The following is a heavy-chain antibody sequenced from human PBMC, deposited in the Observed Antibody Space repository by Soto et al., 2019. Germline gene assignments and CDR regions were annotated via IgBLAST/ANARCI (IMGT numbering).Heavy chain of an antibody. J-gene: IGHJ5*02. V-gene: IGHV3-23*01. CDR1: GGTLSNFA. D-gene: IGHD3-10*01. CDR3: AKGSWVHHGSEGGNWLDP. CDR2: ISHSGTST. Sequence: EVQLLESGGGLVQPGGSLRLSCAVSGGTLSNFAMNWVRQAPGKGLEWVSGISHSGTSTYYADSVKGRFTISRDNSKNTLYLQMNSLRADDTAVYYCAKGSWVHHGSEGGNWLDPWGQGTRVTVSS.